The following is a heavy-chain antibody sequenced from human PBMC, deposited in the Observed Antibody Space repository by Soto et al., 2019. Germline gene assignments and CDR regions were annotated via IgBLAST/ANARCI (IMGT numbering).Heavy chain of an antibody. D-gene: IGHD1-1*01. CDR3: AREPATAKPEGVDF. J-gene: IGHJ4*02. CDR2: INPNSGGT. CDR1: GYTFSDYY. V-gene: IGHV1-2*02. Sequence: ASVKVSCKASGYTFSDYYIHWVRQAPGQGLEWMGWINPNSGGTKYAPKFQGGVTMTRDTSITTAYMELSRLRSGDTAAYYCAREPATAKPEGVDFWGQGTLVTVSS.